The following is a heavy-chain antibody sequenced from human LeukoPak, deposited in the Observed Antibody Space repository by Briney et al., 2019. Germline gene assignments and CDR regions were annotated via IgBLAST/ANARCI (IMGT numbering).Heavy chain of an antibody. J-gene: IGHJ4*02. V-gene: IGHV3-7*01. Sequence: GGSLRLSCAASGFTFSSYWMSWVRQAPGKGLEWVANIKQDGSEKYYVDSVKGRFTISRDNAKNSLYLQMNSLRAEDTAVYYCARDGVGYSYGCDYWGQGTLVTVSS. CDR1: GFTFSSYW. D-gene: IGHD5-18*01. CDR3: ARDGVGYSYGCDY. CDR2: IKQDGSEK.